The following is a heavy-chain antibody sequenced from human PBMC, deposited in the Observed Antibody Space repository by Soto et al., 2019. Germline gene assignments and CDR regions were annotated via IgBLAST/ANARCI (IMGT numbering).Heavy chain of an antibody. J-gene: IGHJ4*02. CDR3: ARGIKGTGITRSLVYSFDY. D-gene: IGHD1-20*01. V-gene: IGHV1-8*01. CDR1: GYTFTSYD. Sequence: ASVKVSCKASGYTFTSYDINWVRQATGQGLEWMGWMNPNSGNTGYAQKFQGRVTMTRNTSISTAYMELSSLRSEDTAVYYCARGIKGTGITRSLVYSFDYWGQGTLVTVSS. CDR2: MNPNSGNT.